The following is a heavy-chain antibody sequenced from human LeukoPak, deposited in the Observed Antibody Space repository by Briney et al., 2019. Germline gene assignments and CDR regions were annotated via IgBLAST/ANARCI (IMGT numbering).Heavy chain of an antibody. CDR1: GGSIRSGYYY. CDR3: ARGTWSSSIDY. J-gene: IGHJ4*02. V-gene: IGHV4-30-4*01. D-gene: IGHD6-6*01. Sequence: SETLSLTYTVSGGSIRSGYYYWSWIRQPPGKGLEYIGYIYYGGTYYNPSLKSRVTISVDTSKNQFSLKLSSVTAADTAVYYCARGTWSSSIDYWGQGTLVTVSS. CDR2: IYYGGT.